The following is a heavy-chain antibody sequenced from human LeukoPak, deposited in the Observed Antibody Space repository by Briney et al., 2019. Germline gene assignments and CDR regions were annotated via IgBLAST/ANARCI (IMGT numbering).Heavy chain of an antibody. CDR3: TRDTGTTGEVKFDP. V-gene: IGHV4-4*07. CDR2: IYTSGST. CDR1: GGSISSYY. J-gene: IGHJ5*02. Sequence: SETLSLTCTGSGGSISSYYWSWLRQPPGKGLEWIGRIYTSGSTTYNPSLKSRVTMSVDTSKSQFSLNLMSVTAADTAVYYCTRDTGTTGEVKFDPWGQGTLVTVSS. D-gene: IGHD4-17*01.